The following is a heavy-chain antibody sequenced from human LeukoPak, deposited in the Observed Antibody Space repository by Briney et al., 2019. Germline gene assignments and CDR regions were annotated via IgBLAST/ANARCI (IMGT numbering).Heavy chain of an antibody. CDR3: ARDRGVINPYNWFDP. CDR1: GFTFSDYY. D-gene: IGHD3-10*01. J-gene: IGHJ5*02. V-gene: IGHV3-11*01. Sequence: GGSLRLSCAASGFTFSDYYMSWIRQAPGKGLEWVSYISSRGSTIYYADSVKGRFTISRDNAKNSLYLQMNSLRAEDTAVYYCARDRGVINPYNWFDPWGQGTLVTVSS. CDR2: ISSRGSTI.